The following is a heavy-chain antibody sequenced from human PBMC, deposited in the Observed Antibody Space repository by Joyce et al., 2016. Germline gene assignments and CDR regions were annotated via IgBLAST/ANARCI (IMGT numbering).Heavy chain of an antibody. CDR2: TSHEGSEE. CDR3: AKERVPLAAVEGMDV. J-gene: IGHJ6*02. CDR1: GFNLNRYG. Sequence: QVQLVESGGGVVQPGRSLRLSCAASGFNLNRYGMNWVRQVPGKGREWVAHTSHEGSEEYYSDCVKGRFTISRDNSNNCLYLFMNSLRTEDTAVYYCAKERVPLAAVEGMDVWGQGTTVTVSS. V-gene: IGHV3-30*18. D-gene: IGHD2-15*01.